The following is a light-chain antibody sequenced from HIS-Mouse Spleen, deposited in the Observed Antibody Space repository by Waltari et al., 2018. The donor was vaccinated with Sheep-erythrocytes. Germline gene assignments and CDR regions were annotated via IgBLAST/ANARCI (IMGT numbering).Light chain of an antibody. CDR2: AAS. CDR3: QQLNSYPPA. J-gene: IGKJ3*01. V-gene: IGKV1-9*01. Sequence: DIKLTQSPSFLSASVGDRVTITCRASQGISSYLAWYQQKPGTAPKLLIYAASTLQSGVPSRFSGSGSGTEFTLTISSLKPEDFATYYCQQLNSYPPAFGPGTKVDIK. CDR1: QGISSY.